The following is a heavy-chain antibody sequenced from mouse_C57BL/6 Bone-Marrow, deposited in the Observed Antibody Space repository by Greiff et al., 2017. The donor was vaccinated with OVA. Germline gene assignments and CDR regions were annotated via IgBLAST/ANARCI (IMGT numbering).Heavy chain of an antibody. CDR3: AKEGIYYSNYLDWYFDV. D-gene: IGHD2-5*01. V-gene: IGHV1-26*01. CDR2: INPNNGGT. CDR1: GYTFTDYY. J-gene: IGHJ1*03. Sequence: VQLQQSGPELVKPGASVKISCKASGYTFTDYYMNWVKQSHGKSLEWIGDINPNNGGTSYNQKFKGKATLTVDKSSSTAYMELRSLTSEDSAVYYCAKEGIYYSNYLDWYFDVWGTGTTVTVSS.